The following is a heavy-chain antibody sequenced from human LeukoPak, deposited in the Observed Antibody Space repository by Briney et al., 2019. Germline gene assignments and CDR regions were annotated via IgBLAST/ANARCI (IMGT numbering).Heavy chain of an antibody. CDR3: ARERIAAAGSIDVFDI. V-gene: IGHV1-2*05. CDR2: NNPKSGGT. CDR1: GYTFTDYY. J-gene: IGHJ3*02. Sequence: ASVKVSCKASGYTFTDYYMHWVRQAPGQGLEWMGRNNPKSGGTSYAQKFQGRVTMTRDTSISTAYMELSRLTSDDTVVDYCARERIAAAGSIDVFDIWGQGTMVTVSS. D-gene: IGHD6-13*01.